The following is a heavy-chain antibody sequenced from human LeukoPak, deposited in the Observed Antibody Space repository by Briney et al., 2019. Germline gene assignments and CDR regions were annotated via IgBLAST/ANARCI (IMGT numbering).Heavy chain of an antibody. Sequence: ASVKVSCKASGYTFTGYYMHWVRQAPGQGLEWMGWINPNSGGTNYAQKFQGRVTMTRDTSISTAYMELSRLRSDDTAVYYCARDLLSPPDIVVVPAAVGFDPWGQGTLVTDSS. V-gene: IGHV1-2*02. CDR3: ARDLLSPPDIVVVPAAVGFDP. CDR1: GYTFTGYY. D-gene: IGHD2-2*01. J-gene: IGHJ5*02. CDR2: INPNSGGT.